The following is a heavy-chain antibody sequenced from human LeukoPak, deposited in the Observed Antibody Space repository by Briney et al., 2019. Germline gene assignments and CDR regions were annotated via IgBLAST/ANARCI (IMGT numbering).Heavy chain of an antibody. J-gene: IGHJ1*01. CDR1: GFTFSSYS. CDR3: ASSGNYRFHH. V-gene: IGHV3-48*01. CDR2: VSNGYTI. Sequence: GGSLRLSCAPSGFTFSSYSMNWVRQAPGKGLEWISFVSNGYTIHYADSVKGRFTISRDNAKNSVHLQMNSLRTEDTAVYYCASSGNYRFHHWGQGTLVTVSS. D-gene: IGHD3-22*01.